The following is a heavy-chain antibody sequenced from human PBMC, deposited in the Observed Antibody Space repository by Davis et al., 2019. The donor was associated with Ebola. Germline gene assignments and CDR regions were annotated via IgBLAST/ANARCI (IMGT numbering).Heavy chain of an antibody. Sequence: PSETLSLTCTVSGGSISSGGYYWSWIRQHPGKGLEWIGYIYYSGSTYYNPSLKSRVTISVDTSKNQFSLKLSSVTAADTAVYYCARDLEWLGWFDPWGQGTLVTVSS. CDR1: GGSISSGGYY. D-gene: IGHD6-19*01. CDR2: IYYSGST. J-gene: IGHJ5*02. V-gene: IGHV4-31*03. CDR3: ARDLEWLGWFDP.